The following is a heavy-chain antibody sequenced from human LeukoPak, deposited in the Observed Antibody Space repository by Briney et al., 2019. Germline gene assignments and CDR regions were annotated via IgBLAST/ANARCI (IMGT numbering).Heavy chain of an antibody. V-gene: IGHV3-64D*06. D-gene: IGHD2-2*01. Sequence: GGSLRPSCSASGFTFSSYAMHWVRQAPGKGLEYVSAISSNGGSTYYADSVKGRFTISRDNSKNTLYLQMSSLRAEDTAVYYCVKDEYCSSTSCYARFDYWGQGTLVTVSS. CDR2: ISSNGGST. CDR3: VKDEYCSSTSCYARFDY. CDR1: GFTFSSYA. J-gene: IGHJ4*02.